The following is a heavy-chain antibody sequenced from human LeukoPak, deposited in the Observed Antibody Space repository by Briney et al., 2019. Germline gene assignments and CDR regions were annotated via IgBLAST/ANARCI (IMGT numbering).Heavy chain of an antibody. J-gene: IGHJ6*02. D-gene: IGHD3-10*01. CDR3: ARVEIGYGSGSYPEELGMDV. CDR1: GYTFTGYY. CDR2: INPNSGGT. V-gene: IGHV1-2*02. Sequence: ASVKVSCKASGYTFTGYYMHWVRQAPGQGLEWMGWINPNSGGTNYAQKFQGRVTMTRDTSISTAYMELSRLRSDDTAVYYCARVEIGYGSGSYPEELGMDVGGQGTTVTVSS.